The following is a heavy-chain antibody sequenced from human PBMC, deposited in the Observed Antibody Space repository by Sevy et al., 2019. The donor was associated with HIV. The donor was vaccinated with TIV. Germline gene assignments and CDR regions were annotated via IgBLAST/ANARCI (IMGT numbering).Heavy chain of an antibody. J-gene: IGHJ3*01. CDR3: ARVGAWYYGSTGHAYDV. V-gene: IGHV4-59*01. D-gene: IGHD3-10*01. Sequence: SETLSLTCTVSGGFGIYYWSWIRQPPGKGLEWIGYINYSASTNYNPSLKSRVTISVDTSKNQFSLNLSSVTAADTAVYYCARVGAWYYGSTGHAYDVWGQGTMVTVSS. CDR2: INYSAST. CDR1: GGFGIYY.